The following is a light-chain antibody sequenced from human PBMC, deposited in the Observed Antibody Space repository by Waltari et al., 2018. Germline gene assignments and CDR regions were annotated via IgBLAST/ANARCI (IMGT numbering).Light chain of an antibody. CDR1: NSDVGGYNY. Sequence: QSALTQPRSVSGSPGQSVTISCTGTNSDVGGYNYVSWFQPHPGKAPKLILYDVRHRPSGVPDRFSGSKSANTASLTISGLQTDDEAHYYCCSYGGNFLWVFGGGTKLTVL. J-gene: IGLJ3*02. V-gene: IGLV2-11*01. CDR3: CSYGGNFLWV. CDR2: DVR.